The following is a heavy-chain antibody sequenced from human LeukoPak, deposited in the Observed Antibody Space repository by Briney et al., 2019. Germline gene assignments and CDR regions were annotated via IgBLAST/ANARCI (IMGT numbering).Heavy chain of an antibody. Sequence: ASVKVSCKASGYTFTGYYMHWVRRAPGQGLEWMGWINPNSGGTNYAQKFQGRVTMTRDTSISTAYMELSRLRSDDTAVYYCARDGGTTVTTGYYYYYMDVWGKGTTVTVSS. CDR1: GYTFTGYY. V-gene: IGHV1-2*02. CDR3: ARDGGTTVTTGYYYYYMDV. J-gene: IGHJ6*03. D-gene: IGHD4-11*01. CDR2: INPNSGGT.